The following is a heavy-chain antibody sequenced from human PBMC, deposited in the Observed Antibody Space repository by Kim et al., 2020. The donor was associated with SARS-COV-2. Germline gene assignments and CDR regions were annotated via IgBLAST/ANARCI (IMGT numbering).Heavy chain of an antibody. D-gene: IGHD4-17*01. J-gene: IGHJ6*02. V-gene: IGHV4-39*07. CDR3: ARVGTTVTRLGYYGMDV. Sequence: LQSRVTISVDTSKNQFSLKLSSVTAADTAVYYCARVGTTVTRLGYYGMDVWGQGTTVTVSS.